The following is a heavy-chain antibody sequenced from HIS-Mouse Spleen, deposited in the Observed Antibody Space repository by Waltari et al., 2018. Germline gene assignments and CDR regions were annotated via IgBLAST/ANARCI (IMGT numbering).Heavy chain of an antibody. D-gene: IGHD3-22*01. V-gene: IGHV4-39*07. CDR2: IYYSGST. J-gene: IGHJ4*02. Sequence: QLQLQESGPGLVKPSETLSLTCTVSGGSISSSSYYWGWIRQPPGKGLEWIGSIYYSGSTYYNPSLKSRVTISVDTSKNQFSLKLSSVTAADTAVYYCARDLQYYFDSSGYSHFDYWGQGTLVTVSS. CDR1: GGSISSSSYY. CDR3: ARDLQYYFDSSGYSHFDY.